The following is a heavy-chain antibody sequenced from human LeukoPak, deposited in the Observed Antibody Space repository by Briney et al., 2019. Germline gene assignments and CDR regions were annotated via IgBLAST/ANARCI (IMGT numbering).Heavy chain of an antibody. CDR1: GGSISNYY. CDR2: IYYSGNN. Sequence: SETLSLTCTVSGGSISNYYWSWIQQPPGKGLEWIGYIYYSGNNNYNPSLKSRVTISVDTSKNQFSLKLSSVTAADTAVYYCVRENYSSGWYGIIDYWGQGTLVTVSS. V-gene: IGHV4-59*01. D-gene: IGHD6-19*01. CDR3: VRENYSSGWYGIIDY. J-gene: IGHJ4*02.